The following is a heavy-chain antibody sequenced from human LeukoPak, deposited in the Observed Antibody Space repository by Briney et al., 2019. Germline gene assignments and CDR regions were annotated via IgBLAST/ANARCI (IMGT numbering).Heavy chain of an antibody. V-gene: IGHV3-30*02. CDR2: IGNDGKVT. CDR1: GFTFSSYA. CDR3: AKEYGHEYNFIDF. Sequence: PGGSLRLSCAASGFTFSSYAMHWVRQAPGKGLEWVGIIGNDGKVTIYGDSVRGRFTISRDNSRNTLSLQMNSLRSDDTAIYYCAKEYGHEYNFIDFWGQGTLVTVSS. J-gene: IGHJ4*02. D-gene: IGHD1-20*01.